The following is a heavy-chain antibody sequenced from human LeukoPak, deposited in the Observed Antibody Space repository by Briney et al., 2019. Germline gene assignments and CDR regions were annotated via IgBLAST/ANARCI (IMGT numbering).Heavy chain of an antibody. Sequence: SETLSLTCTVSGGSISSYYWSWIRQPAGKGLEWIGRIYTSGSTNYNPSLKSRVTMSVDTSKNQFSLKLSSVTAADTAMYYCARLHTGGWQYGAFDIWGQGTMVTVSS. J-gene: IGHJ3*02. D-gene: IGHD6-19*01. CDR1: GGSISSYY. CDR3: ARLHTGGWQYGAFDI. CDR2: IYTSGST. V-gene: IGHV4-4*07.